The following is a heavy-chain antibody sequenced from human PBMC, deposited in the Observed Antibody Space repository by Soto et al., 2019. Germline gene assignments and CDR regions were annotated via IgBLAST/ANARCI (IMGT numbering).Heavy chain of an antibody. Sequence: ASVKVSCKASGYTFISYYMHWVRQAPGQGLEWMGIINPSGGSTSYAQKFQGRVTMTRDTSTSTVYMELSSLRSEDTAVYYCARDQGAFYYGSDYYYGMDVWGQGTTVTVSS. CDR1: GYTFISYY. CDR2: INPSGGST. CDR3: ARDQGAFYYGSDYYYGMDV. J-gene: IGHJ6*02. D-gene: IGHD3-10*01. V-gene: IGHV1-46*01.